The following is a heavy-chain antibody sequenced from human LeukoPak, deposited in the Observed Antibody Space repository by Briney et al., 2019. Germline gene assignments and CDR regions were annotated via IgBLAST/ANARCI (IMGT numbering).Heavy chain of an antibody. J-gene: IGHJ6*03. CDR2: IYHSGST. CDR3: ARALMTDAYYMDV. Sequence: SLTLSLTCTVSGGSISSGGYYWSWIRQPPGKGLEWIGYIYHSGSTYYIPSLKSRLTISVDRSKNQFSLKLSSVTAADTAVYYCARALMTDAYYMDVWGKGTTVTVSS. CDR1: GGSISSGGYY. V-gene: IGHV4-30-2*01.